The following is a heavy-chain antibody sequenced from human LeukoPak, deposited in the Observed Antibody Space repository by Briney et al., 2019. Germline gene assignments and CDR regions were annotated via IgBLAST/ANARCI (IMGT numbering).Heavy chain of an antibody. J-gene: IGHJ3*02. V-gene: IGHV3-30*02. Sequence: GGSLRLSCAASGFTFGSYGMHWVRQAPGKGLEWVAFIRYDGSNKYYADSVKGRFTISRDNSKNTLYLQMNSLRAEDTAVYYCAKDPLSGTGYYDDAFDIWGQGTMVTVSS. D-gene: IGHD3/OR15-3a*01. CDR3: AKDPLSGTGYYDDAFDI. CDR2: IRYDGSNK. CDR1: GFTFGSYG.